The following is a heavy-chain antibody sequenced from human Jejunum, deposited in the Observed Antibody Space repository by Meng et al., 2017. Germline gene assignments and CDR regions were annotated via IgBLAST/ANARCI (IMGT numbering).Heavy chain of an antibody. Sequence: VQPRWSLSLSCAVSGFTLANNAMTCVRQSPGKGLEWIEYASTNYNPSLKSRVTISLDTSRNQFSLSLSSVTAADTAVYYCARDHMGSLDYWGQGILVTVSS. CDR2: AST. CDR3: ARDHMGSLDY. CDR1: GFTLANNAM. V-gene: IGHV4-4*03. J-gene: IGHJ4*02. D-gene: IGHD1-26*01.